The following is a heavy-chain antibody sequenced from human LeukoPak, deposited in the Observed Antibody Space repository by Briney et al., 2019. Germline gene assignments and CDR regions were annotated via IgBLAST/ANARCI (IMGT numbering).Heavy chain of an antibody. V-gene: IGHV3-23*01. CDR3: ANSRYSSSWYLLHY. CDR1: GFTFSSYA. CDR2: ISDSGGSI. Sequence: GGSLRLSCAASGFTFSSYATSWVRQAPGKGLDWVSAISDSGGSIYYADSVKGRFTISRDNSKNTLNLQMNSLRAEDTALYYCANSRYSSSWYLLHYWGQGTLVTVSS. D-gene: IGHD6-13*01. J-gene: IGHJ4*02.